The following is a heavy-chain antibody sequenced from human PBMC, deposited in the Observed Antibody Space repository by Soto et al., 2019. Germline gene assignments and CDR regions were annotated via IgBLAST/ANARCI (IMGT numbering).Heavy chain of an antibody. Sequence: QVQLVQSGAEVKKPGSSVKVSCKASGGTFSSYAISWVRQAPGQGLEWMGGIIPIFGTANYAQKFQGRVTITADESPSTAYMELSSLRSEDTAVYYCARDIGADCSSTSCYTDPGDYWGQGTLVTVSS. J-gene: IGHJ4*02. D-gene: IGHD2-2*02. CDR2: IIPIFGTA. CDR3: ARDIGADCSSTSCYTDPGDY. V-gene: IGHV1-69*01. CDR1: GGTFSSYA.